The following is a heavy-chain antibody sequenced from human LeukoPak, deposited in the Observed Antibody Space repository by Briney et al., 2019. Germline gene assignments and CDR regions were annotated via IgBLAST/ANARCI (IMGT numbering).Heavy chain of an antibody. J-gene: IGHJ5*02. CDR3: AKVRGNDYGDYCLDP. V-gene: IGHV4-59*01. CDR2: IYYSGST. CDR1: GGSISSYY. D-gene: IGHD4-17*01. Sequence: ETLSLTCTVPGGSISSYYWSWIRQPPGKGLEWIGYIYYSGSTNYNPSLKSRVTISVDTSKNQFSLNLSSVTAADTAVYYCAKVRGNDYGDYCLDPWGQGTLVTVSS.